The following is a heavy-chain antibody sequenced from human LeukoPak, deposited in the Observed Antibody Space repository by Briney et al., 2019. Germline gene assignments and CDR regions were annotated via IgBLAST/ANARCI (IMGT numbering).Heavy chain of an antibody. Sequence: GGSLRLSXAASGFTFSSYGMHWVRQAPGKGLEWVAVIWYDGSNKYYADSVKGRFTISRDNSKNTPYLQMNSLRAEDTAVYYCATDTRGIAVAGNFDYWGQGTLVTVSS. J-gene: IGHJ4*02. V-gene: IGHV3-33*01. D-gene: IGHD6-19*01. CDR2: IWYDGSNK. CDR3: ATDTRGIAVAGNFDY. CDR1: GFTFSSYG.